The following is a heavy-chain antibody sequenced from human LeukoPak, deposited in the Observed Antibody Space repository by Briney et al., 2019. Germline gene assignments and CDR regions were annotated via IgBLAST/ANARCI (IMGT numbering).Heavy chain of an antibody. J-gene: IGHJ4*02. Sequence: SETLSLTCAVYGGSFSDYYWSWIRQPPGKGLEWIGEINHSGITNYNPSLKSRVTISVDTSKNQFSLKLSSVTAADTAVYYCARVRDYDFWSGPDAYYFDYWGQGTLVTVSS. CDR1: GGSFSDYY. V-gene: IGHV4-34*01. D-gene: IGHD3-3*01. CDR3: ARVRDYDFWSGPDAYYFDY. CDR2: INHSGIT.